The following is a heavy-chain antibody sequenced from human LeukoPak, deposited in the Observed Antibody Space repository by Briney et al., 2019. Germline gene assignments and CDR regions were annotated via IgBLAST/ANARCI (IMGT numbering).Heavy chain of an antibody. CDR2: INADGTIA. D-gene: IGHD4-17*01. CDR3: ARELVSYGDYGY. Sequence: GGSLRLSCAASGFSFSGYWMHWVRQAPGKGLVWVSRINADGTIATYADSVEGRFTISRDNAKNTLYLQMNSLRAEDTAVYYCARELVSYGDYGYWGQGTLVTVSS. J-gene: IGHJ4*02. V-gene: IGHV3-74*01. CDR1: GFSFSGYW.